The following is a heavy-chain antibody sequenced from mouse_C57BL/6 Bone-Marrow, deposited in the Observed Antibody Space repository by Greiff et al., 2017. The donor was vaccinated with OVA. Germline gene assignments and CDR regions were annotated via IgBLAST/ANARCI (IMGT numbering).Heavy chain of an antibody. CDR1: GYTFTSYW. CDR3: AILRYFLAY. Sequence: VQLQQPGAELVKPGASVKVSCKASGYTFTSYWMHWVKQRPGQGLEWIGRIHPSVSDTNYNQKFKGKATLTVDKSSSTAYMQLRSLTSEDSAVYYCAILRYFLAYWGQGTLVTVSA. CDR2: IHPSVSDT. D-gene: IGHD1-1*01. J-gene: IGHJ3*01. V-gene: IGHV1-74*01.